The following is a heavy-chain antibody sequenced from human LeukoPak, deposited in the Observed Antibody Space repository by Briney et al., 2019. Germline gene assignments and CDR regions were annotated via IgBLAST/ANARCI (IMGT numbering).Heavy chain of an antibody. CDR3: AREINSSSWYSVLFDY. V-gene: IGHV1-24*01. Sequence: GASVKVSCKVSGYTLTELSMHWVRQAPGKGLEWMGGFDPEDGETIYAQKFQGRVTMTEDTSTDTAYMELSSLRSEDTAVYYCAREINSSSWYSVLFDYWGQGTLVTVSS. CDR2: FDPEDGET. CDR1: GYTLTELS. J-gene: IGHJ4*02. D-gene: IGHD6-13*01.